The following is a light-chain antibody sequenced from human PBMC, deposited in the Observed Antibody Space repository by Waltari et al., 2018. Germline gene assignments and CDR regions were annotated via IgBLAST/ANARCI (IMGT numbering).Light chain of an antibody. J-gene: IGKJ4*01. CDR2: GAS. Sequence: EIEMTQSPATLSVSPGARATISCRASQSVGGNLAWYQQTPGQAPRLLIHGASTMATGVPARCSGSGSGTEFTLTIISLQSEDVAVYYCQQYHKWPPLTFGGGTKVESK. CDR3: QQYHKWPPLT. CDR1: QSVGGN. V-gene: IGKV3-15*01.